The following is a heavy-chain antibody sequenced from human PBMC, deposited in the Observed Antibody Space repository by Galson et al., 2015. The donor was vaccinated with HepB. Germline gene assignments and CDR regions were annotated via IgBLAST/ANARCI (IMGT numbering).Heavy chain of an antibody. CDR3: ARVRPYGSGSYYFDY. CDR1: GFTFSSYA. V-gene: IGHV3-30*04. J-gene: IGHJ4*02. CDR2: ISYDGSNK. Sequence: SLRLSCAASGFTFSSYAMHWVRQAPGKGLEWVAVISYDGSNKYYADSVKGRFTISRDNSKNTLYLQMNSLRAEDTAVYYCARVRPYGSGSYYFDYWGQGTLVTVSS. D-gene: IGHD3-10*01.